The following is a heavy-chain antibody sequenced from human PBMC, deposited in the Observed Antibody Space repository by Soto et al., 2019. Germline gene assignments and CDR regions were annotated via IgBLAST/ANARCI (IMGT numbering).Heavy chain of an antibody. Sequence: QLQLQESGPGLVKPSETLSLTCTVSGGSISSSSYYWGWIRQPPGKGLEWIGSIYYSGSTYYNPSLKSRGTIPVDTSKNQFSLKLRSVTAADTAVYYWASLPGIEYGSGSYGAWDYWGQGTLVTVSS. CDR2: IYYSGST. V-gene: IGHV4-39*01. D-gene: IGHD3-10*01. CDR3: ASLPGIEYGSGSYGAWDY. CDR1: GGSISSSSYY. J-gene: IGHJ4*02.